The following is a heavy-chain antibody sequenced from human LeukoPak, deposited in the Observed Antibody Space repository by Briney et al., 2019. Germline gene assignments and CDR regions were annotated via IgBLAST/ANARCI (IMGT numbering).Heavy chain of an antibody. D-gene: IGHD3-9*01. CDR2: IYYSGST. Sequence: SETLSLTCTVSGGSISSYYWSWIRQPPGKGLEWIGYIYYSGSTNYNSSLKSRVTISVDTSKNQFSLKLSSVTAADTAVYYCARDGYYDILTGYYNPVWGQGTLVTVSS. J-gene: IGHJ4*02. CDR1: GGSISSYY. CDR3: ARDGYYDILTGYYNPV. V-gene: IGHV4-59*01.